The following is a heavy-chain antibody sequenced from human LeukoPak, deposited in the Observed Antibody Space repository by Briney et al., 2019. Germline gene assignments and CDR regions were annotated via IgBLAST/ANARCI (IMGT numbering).Heavy chain of an antibody. J-gene: IGHJ3*02. V-gene: IGHV4-34*01. CDR1: GGSFSGYY. Sequence: PSETLSLTCAVYGGSFSGYYWSWIRQPPGKGLEWIGEINHSGSTNYNPSLKSRVTISVDTSKNQFSLKLSSVTAADTAVYYCARDISSSSFAFDIWGQGTMVTVSS. CDR3: ARDISSSSFAFDI. D-gene: IGHD6-6*01. CDR2: INHSGST.